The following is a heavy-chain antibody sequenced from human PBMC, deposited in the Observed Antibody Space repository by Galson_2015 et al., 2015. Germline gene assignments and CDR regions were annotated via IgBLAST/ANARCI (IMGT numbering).Heavy chain of an antibody. J-gene: IGHJ6*02. CDR2: ISAYNGNT. CDR3: ASSILMTTVTTGWYYYGMDV. D-gene: IGHD4-11*01. CDR1: GYTFTSYG. Sequence: SVKVSCKASGYTFTSYGISWVRQAPGQGLEWMGWISAYNGNTNYAQKLQGRVTMTTDTSTSTAYMELRSLRSDDTAVYYCASSILMTTVTTGWYYYGMDVWGQGTTVTVSS. V-gene: IGHV1-18*01.